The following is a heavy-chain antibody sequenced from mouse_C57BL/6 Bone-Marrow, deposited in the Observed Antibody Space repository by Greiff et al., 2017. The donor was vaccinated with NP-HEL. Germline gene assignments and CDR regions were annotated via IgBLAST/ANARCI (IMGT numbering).Heavy chain of an antibody. CDR1: GFTFSDYY. D-gene: IGHD1-1*01. CDR2: ISNGGGST. Sequence: EVQLVESGGGLVQPGGSLKLSCAASGFTFSDYYMYWVRQTPEKRLEWVAYISNGGGSTYYPDTVKGRFTISRDNAKNTLYLQMSRLKSEDTAMYYCARQDYYGSSSFAYWGQGTLVTVSA. V-gene: IGHV5-12*01. J-gene: IGHJ3*01. CDR3: ARQDYYGSSSFAY.